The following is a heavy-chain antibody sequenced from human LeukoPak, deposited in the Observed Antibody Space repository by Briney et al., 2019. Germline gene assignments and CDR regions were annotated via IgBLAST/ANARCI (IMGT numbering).Heavy chain of an antibody. Sequence: PSETLSLTCTVSGGSISSYYWSWIRQPPGKGLEWIGYIYYSGSTNYNPSLKSRVTISVDTSKNQFSLKLSSVTAADTAVYSCARGGGYDALFDYWGQGTLVTVSS. CDR1: GGSISSYY. CDR3: ARGGGYDALFDY. CDR2: IYYSGST. V-gene: IGHV4-59*01. D-gene: IGHD5-12*01. J-gene: IGHJ4*02.